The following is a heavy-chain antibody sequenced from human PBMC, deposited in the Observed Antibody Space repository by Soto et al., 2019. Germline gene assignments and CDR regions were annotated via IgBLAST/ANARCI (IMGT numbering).Heavy chain of an antibody. J-gene: IGHJ6*02. CDR1: GYSFSSYW. V-gene: IGHV5-10-1*01. D-gene: IGHD4-4*01. Sequence: GESLKSSCKGSGYSFSSYWISWVRQMPGKGLEWMGRIDPSDSYTNYSPSFQGHVTISADKSISTAYLQWSSLKASDTAMYYCASSSGNYGIYYYYCMDVWGQGTTVTVSS. CDR2: IDPSDSYT. CDR3: ASSSGNYGIYYYYCMDV.